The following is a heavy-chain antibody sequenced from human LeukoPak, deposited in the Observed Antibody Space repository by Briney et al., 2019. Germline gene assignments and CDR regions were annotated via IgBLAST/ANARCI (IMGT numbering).Heavy chain of an antibody. V-gene: IGHV4-38-2*02. D-gene: IGHD3-10*01. J-gene: IGHJ3*02. CDR2: IFYSGST. CDR1: GYSISSGYY. CDR3: AKSNGYGLVDI. Sequence: SETLSLTCTVSGYSISSGYYWAWIRPPPGKGLQWIGNIFYSGSTYYSPSLRSRVTISLDTSRSQFSLKLNSVTAADTAVYYCAKSNGYGLVDIWGQGTMVTVSS.